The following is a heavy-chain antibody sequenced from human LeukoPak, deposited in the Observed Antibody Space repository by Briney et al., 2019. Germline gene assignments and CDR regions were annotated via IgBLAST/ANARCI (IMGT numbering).Heavy chain of an antibody. CDR3: ARDLNPYCGGDCWFDY. CDR1: GFTFSTYA. Sequence: GGSLRLSCSASGFTFSTYAMHWVRQAPGKGLEFVSAISSNGGSTFYADSVKGRFTISRDNSKNMLYLQMNSLRAEDTAVYYCARDLNPYCGGDCWFDYWGQGTLVTVSS. J-gene: IGHJ4*02. V-gene: IGHV3-64*04. D-gene: IGHD2-21*02. CDR2: ISSNGGST.